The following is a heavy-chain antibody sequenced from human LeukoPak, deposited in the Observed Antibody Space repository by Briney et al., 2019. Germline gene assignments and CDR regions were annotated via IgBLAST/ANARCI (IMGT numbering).Heavy chain of an antibody. Sequence: GASVKVSCKASGYTFTIYDINWVRQATGQGLEWMGWMNPNSGNTGYAQKFQGRVTMTRNTSISTAYMELSSLRSEDTAVYYCARARLRYYYYGMDVWGQGTTVTVSS. J-gene: IGHJ6*02. D-gene: IGHD4-17*01. CDR2: MNPNSGNT. CDR3: ARARLRYYYYGMDV. CDR1: GYTFTIYD. V-gene: IGHV1-8*02.